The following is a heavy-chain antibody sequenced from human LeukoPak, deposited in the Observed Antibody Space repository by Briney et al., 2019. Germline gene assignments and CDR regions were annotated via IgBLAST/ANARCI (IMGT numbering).Heavy chain of an antibody. V-gene: IGHV4-34*01. CDR2: INHSGST. CDR1: GGSFSGYY. Sequence: SETLSLTCAVYGGSFSGYYWSWIRQPPGKGLEWIGEINHSGSTNYNPSLKSRVTISVDTSKNQFSLKLSSVTAADTAVYYCARLYRSYFDYWGQGTLVTVSS. J-gene: IGHJ4*02. D-gene: IGHD5-12*01. CDR3: ARLYRSYFDY.